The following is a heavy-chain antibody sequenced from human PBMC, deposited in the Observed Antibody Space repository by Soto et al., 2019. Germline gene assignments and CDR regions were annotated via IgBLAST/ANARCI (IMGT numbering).Heavy chain of an antibody. D-gene: IGHD1-26*01. CDR2: ISYDGSNK. CDR3: AKDGGRGSYYQMGLMDV. J-gene: IGHJ6*02. V-gene: IGHV3-30*18. CDR1: GFTFSSYG. Sequence: GGSLRLSCAASGFTFSSYGMHWVRQAPGKGLEWVAVISYDGSNKYYADSVKGRFTISRDNSKNTLYLQMNSLRAEDTAVYYCAKDGGRGSYYQMGLMDVWGQGTTVTVSS.